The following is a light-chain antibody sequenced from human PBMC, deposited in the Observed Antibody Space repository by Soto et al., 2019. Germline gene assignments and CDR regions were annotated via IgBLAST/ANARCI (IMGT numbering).Light chain of an antibody. V-gene: IGLV2-8*01. CDR2: EVS. Sequence: QSALTQPPSASGSPGQSVTISCTGTSGDVGAYNYVSWYQQHPGKAPKLMIYEVSRRPSGVPDRFSGSKSGNTASLTVSGLQAEDEADYYCSSYAGSNRVFGTGTKVTVL. CDR3: SSYAGSNRV. CDR1: SGDVGAYNY. J-gene: IGLJ1*01.